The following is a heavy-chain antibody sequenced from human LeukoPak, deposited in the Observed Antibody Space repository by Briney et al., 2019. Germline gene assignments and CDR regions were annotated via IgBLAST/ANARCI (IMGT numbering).Heavy chain of an antibody. D-gene: IGHD4-17*01. J-gene: IGHJ5*02. V-gene: IGHV3-21*01. CDR3: ARDWVEGDYGLSYWFDP. CDR2: ISSSSSYI. Sequence: PGGSLRLSCAASGFTFSSYSMNWVRQAPGKGLEWVSSISSSSSYIYYADSVKGRFTISRDNSKNALYLQMNSLRAEDTAVYYCARDWVEGDYGLSYWFDPWGQGTLVTVSS. CDR1: GFTFSSYS.